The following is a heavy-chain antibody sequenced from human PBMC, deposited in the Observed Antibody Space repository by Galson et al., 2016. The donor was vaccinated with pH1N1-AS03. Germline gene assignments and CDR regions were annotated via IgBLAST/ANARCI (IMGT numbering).Heavy chain of an antibody. CDR1: GYTFTDYY. Sequence: VKVSCKVSGYTFTDYYIHWVRQAPGQGLEWVALVDPENGETIYAEKFQGKVTVTADTSADTAYMDLNSLRSDDTAVYYCTTRDHGDDLVDAWGQGTLVTVS. D-gene: IGHD2-21*02. V-gene: IGHV1-69-2*01. CDR3: TTRDHGDDLVDA. J-gene: IGHJ5*02. CDR2: VDPENGET.